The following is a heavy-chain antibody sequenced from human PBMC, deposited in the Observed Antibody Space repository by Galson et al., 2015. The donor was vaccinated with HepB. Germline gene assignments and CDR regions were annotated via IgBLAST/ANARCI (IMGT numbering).Heavy chain of an antibody. J-gene: IGHJ4*02. D-gene: IGHD5-12*01. CDR3: ARRGGGYGKYYFDF. CDR1: AYIFPNYW. V-gene: IGHV5-51*01. CDR2: IYAGDSDT. Sequence: QSGAEVKKPGESLKISCKGSAYIFPNYWIAWVRQMPGKGLEWMGSIYAGDSDTRYSPSFEGQVSISVDKSITTTYLQWSSLKASDTAMYYCARRGGGYGKYYFDFWGQGALVTVSS.